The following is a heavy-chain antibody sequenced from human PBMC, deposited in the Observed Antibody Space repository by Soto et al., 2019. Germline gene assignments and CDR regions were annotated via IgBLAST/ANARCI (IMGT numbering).Heavy chain of an antibody. D-gene: IGHD3-10*02. CDR3: ATVFRSSNFNY. J-gene: IGHJ4*02. CDR2: ISGGGGGT. Sequence: GGFLRLSCAASGFTFNSYAMNWVRQAPGKGLEWVSSISGGGGGTYYTDSVKGRLTISRDNSKNTLYLQLDSLRAEDTAVYYCATVFRSSNFNYWGQGTLVTVSS. V-gene: IGHV3-23*01. CDR1: GFTFNSYA.